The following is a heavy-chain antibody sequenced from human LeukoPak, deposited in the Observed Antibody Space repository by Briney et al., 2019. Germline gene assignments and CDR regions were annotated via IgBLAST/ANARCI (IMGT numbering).Heavy chain of an antibody. D-gene: IGHD6-13*01. CDR3: GRDKSGYSTIIDY. Sequence: ASVKVSCKASGYTFTVYHMHWVRQAPGERLEWIGGINPSSGGKNYAKNFRSRITKTRDHSIGAAYMEFTTLRSDDPAVYYCGRDKSGYSTIIDYWGQGTQVTVSS. V-gene: IGHV1-2*02. J-gene: IGHJ4*02. CDR2: INPSSGGK. CDR1: GYTFTVYH.